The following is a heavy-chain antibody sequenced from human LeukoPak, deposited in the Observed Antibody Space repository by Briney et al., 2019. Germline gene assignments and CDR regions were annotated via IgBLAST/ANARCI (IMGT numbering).Heavy chain of an antibody. V-gene: IGHV4-59*01. CDR2: IFYSRST. D-gene: IGHD4-11*01. CDR3: ARAYYSNIYYYYYYMDV. Sequence: PSETLLLTFSVPGGSIICYYWSWIRQPPGKGLEWVGHIFYSRSTNYNPSLKSRVTISIDTSKKQFSLKLSSVTAADTAVYYCARAYYSNIYYYYYYMDVWGKGTTVTVSS. CDR1: GGSIICYY. J-gene: IGHJ6*03.